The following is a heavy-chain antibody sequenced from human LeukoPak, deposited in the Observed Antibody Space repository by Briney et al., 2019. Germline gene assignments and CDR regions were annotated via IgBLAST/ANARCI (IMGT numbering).Heavy chain of an antibody. CDR2: IYYSGST. V-gene: IGHV4-30-4*01. D-gene: IGHD5-18*01. J-gene: IGHJ4*02. CDR3: ARAGIQLFLATSHQPHFDY. CDR1: GGSISSGDYY. Sequence: PSETLSLTCTVSGGSISSGDYYWSWIRQPPGKGLEWIGYIYYSGSTYYNPSLKSRVTISVDTSKNQFSLKLSSVTAADTAVYYCARAGIQLFLATSHQPHFDYWGQGTLVTVSS.